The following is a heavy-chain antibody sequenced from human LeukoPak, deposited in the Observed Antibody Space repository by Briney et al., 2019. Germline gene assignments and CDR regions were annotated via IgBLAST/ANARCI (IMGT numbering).Heavy chain of an antibody. D-gene: IGHD6-19*01. CDR1: GYSITSYW. Sequence: PGESLKISCKGSGYSITSYWIGQVRQKPGNGLVWMGIIYPGDSDTRYSPSFQGQVTISADKSISTAYMQWSSLKASDTAMYYCARQGQYSSGWYENYFDYWGQGTLVTVSS. J-gene: IGHJ4*02. CDR3: ARQGQYSSGWYENYFDY. CDR2: IYPGDSDT. V-gene: IGHV5-51*01.